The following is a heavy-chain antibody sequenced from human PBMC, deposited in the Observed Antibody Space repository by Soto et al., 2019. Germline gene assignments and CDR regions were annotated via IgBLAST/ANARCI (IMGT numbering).Heavy chain of an antibody. J-gene: IGHJ6*02. Sequence: GASVKVSCKASGYTFTSYGISWVRQAPGQGLEWMGWISAYNGNTNYAQKLQGRVTMTTDTSTITAYMELRSLRSDDTAVYYCAREPRVAVAGKSGYYYGMDVWGQGTTVTVSS. CDR3: AREPRVAVAGKSGYYYGMDV. D-gene: IGHD6-19*01. CDR1: GYTFTSYG. CDR2: ISAYNGNT. V-gene: IGHV1-18*01.